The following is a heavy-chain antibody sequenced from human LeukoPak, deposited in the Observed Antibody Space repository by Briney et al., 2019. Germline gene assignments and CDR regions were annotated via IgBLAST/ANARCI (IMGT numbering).Heavy chain of an antibody. Sequence: SETLSLTCTVSGGSISSSSYYWGWIRQPPGKGLEWIGSIFYSGTTYYNPPLKSRVTISVDTSKNQFSLKLSSVTAADTAVYYCAREGCSSSSCYSNFGYWGQGTLVTVSS. V-gene: IGHV4-39*07. J-gene: IGHJ4*02. D-gene: IGHD2-2*01. CDR3: AREGCSSSSCYSNFGY. CDR2: IFYSGTT. CDR1: GGSISSSSYY.